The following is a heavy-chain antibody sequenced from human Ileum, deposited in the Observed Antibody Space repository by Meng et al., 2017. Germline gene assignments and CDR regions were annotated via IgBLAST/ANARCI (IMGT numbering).Heavy chain of an antibody. J-gene: IGHJ4*02. CDR2: INPNSGGT. Sequence: ASVKVSCKASGYTFSDYIIHWVRQAPGQGLEWVAWINPNSGGTKYAQKFQGRVTMTRDTSISTAYMDLSNLRSDDTAVYYCTRSRERVNDYWGQGKLVTVSS. CDR1: GYTFSDYI. V-gene: IGHV1-2*02. CDR3: TRSRERVNDY. D-gene: IGHD3-10*01.